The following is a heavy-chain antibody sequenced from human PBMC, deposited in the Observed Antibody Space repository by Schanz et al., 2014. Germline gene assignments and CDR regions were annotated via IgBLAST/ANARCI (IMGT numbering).Heavy chain of an antibody. D-gene: IGHD3-22*01. V-gene: IGHV3-23*04. J-gene: IGHJ4*02. CDR3: AKDPSHGDYDYYFDY. CDR2: ISHSGGSK. Sequence: EVQLVESGGGLVKPGGSLRLSCEASEFTFNSYAMTWVRQAPGKGLEWVSSISHSGGSKYYADSVKGRFTISRDNSKNTLYLQMNSLRAEDTAVYYCAKDPSHGDYDYYFDYWGQGTLVTVSS. CDR1: EFTFNSYA.